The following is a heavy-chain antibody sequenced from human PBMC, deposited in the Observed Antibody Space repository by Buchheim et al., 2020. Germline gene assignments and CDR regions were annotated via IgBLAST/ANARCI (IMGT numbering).Heavy chain of an antibody. CDR2: ITSSSASV. CDR1: GFTFSRHW. D-gene: IGHD3-10*01. Sequence: EVQLVESGGGLVQPGGSLRLSCAASGFTFSRHWMSWVRQAPGKGLECVSSITSSSASVYYADLVKGRFTILRDNAENSLYLQMNSLRAEDTAVYYCTAGSGNDFWGQGTL. V-gene: IGHV3-21*01. CDR3: TAGSGNDF. J-gene: IGHJ4*02.